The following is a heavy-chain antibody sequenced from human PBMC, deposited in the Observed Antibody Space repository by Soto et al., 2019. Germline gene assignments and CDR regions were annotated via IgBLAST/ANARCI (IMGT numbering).Heavy chain of an antibody. D-gene: IGHD3-3*02. CDR3: ARLPSRHLVDY. Sequence: SETLSLTCTVSGSSINSSGYYWGWIRQPPGKGLEWIGSMFYGVSTYYNPSLKGRVTVSVDTSKNQFSLNLRSVTAADTAVYYCARLPSRHLVDYWGQGTLVTVSS. J-gene: IGHJ4*02. CDR2: MFYGVST. CDR1: GSSINSSGYY. V-gene: IGHV4-39*01.